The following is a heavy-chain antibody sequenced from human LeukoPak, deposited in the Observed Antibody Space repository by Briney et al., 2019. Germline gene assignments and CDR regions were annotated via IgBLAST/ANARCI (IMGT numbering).Heavy chain of an antibody. V-gene: IGHV6-1*01. J-gene: IGHJ6*03. D-gene: IGHD6-19*01. CDR2: TYYRSKWYN. CDR1: GDSVSSNSAA. CDR3: ARGLAIAVAGTYYYYMDV. Sequence: SQTLSLTCAISGDSVSSNSAAWNWIRQSPSRGLEWLGRTYYRSKWYNDYAVSVKSRITINPDTSKNQFSLQLNSVTPEDTAVYYCARGLAIAVAGTYYYYMDVWGKGTTVTVSS.